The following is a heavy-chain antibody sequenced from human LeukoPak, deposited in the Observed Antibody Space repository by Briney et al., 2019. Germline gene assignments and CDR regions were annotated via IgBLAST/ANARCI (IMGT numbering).Heavy chain of an antibody. CDR2: IKQDGSEK. CDR3: ARLDYDILTGVDYFDY. J-gene: IGHJ4*02. D-gene: IGHD3-9*01. V-gene: IGHV3-7*01. CDR1: GFTFSSYW. Sequence: GGSLRLSCAASGFTFSSYWMSWVRQAPGKGLEWVANIKQDGSEKYYVDSVKGRFTISRDNAKNSLYLQMNSLRAEDTAVYYCARLDYDILTGVDYFDYWGQGTLVTVSS.